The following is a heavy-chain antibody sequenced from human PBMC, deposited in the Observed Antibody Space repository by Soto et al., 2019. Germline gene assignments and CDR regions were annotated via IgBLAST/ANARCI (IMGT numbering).Heavy chain of an antibody. V-gene: IGHV1-2*02. CDR2: INPNSGGT. CDR1: GYTFTGYY. D-gene: IGHD2-2*01. J-gene: IGHJ5*02. Sequence: ASVKVSCKASGYTFTGYYMHWGRQAPGQGLEWMGWINPNSGGTNYAQKFQGRVTMTRDTSISTAYMELSRLRSDDTAVYYCARVRLDPPVVPAANWFDPWGQGTLVTVSS. CDR3: ARVRLDPPVVPAANWFDP.